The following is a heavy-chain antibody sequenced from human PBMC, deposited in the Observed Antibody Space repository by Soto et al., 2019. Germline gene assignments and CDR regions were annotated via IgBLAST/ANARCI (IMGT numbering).Heavy chain of an antibody. CDR2: IYYSGGT. CDR3: ARRYASGFYFDY. D-gene: IGHD5-18*01. CDR1: GVSISSGDYY. Sequence: ASDTLSLTCPVSGVSISSGDYYWILIRQPPGKGLEWIGYIYYSGGTYYNPSLKSRVTISVDTSKNQFSLKLSSVTAADTAVYYCARRYASGFYFDYWGQGTLVTVSS. J-gene: IGHJ4*01. V-gene: IGHV4-30-4*02.